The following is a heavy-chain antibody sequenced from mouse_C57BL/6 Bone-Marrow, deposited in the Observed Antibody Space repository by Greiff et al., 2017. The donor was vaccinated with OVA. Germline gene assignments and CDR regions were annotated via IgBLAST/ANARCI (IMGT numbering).Heavy chain of an antibody. V-gene: IGHV1-39*01. CDR2: INPNYGTT. CDR3: ARSRYGSSYGDYAMDY. CDR1: GYSFTDYN. D-gene: IGHD1-1*01. J-gene: IGHJ4*01. Sequence: EVKLMESGPELVKPGASVKISCKASGYSFTDYNMNWVKQSNGKSLEWIGVINPNYGTTSYNQKFKGKATLTVDQSSSTAYMQLNSLTSEDSAVYYCARSRYGSSYGDYAMDYWGQGTSVTVSS.